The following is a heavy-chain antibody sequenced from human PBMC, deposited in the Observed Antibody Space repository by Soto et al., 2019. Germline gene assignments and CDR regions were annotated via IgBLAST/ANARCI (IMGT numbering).Heavy chain of an antibody. V-gene: IGHV4-28*01. CDR2: IYYSGTT. D-gene: IGHD1-26*01. J-gene: IGHJ4*02. CDR3: ARREIQGPIDY. CDR1: GYSISSSNW. Sequence: SETLSLTCTVSGYSISSSNWWGWIRQPPGKGLEWIGYIYYSGTTYYNPSLKSRVTMSVDTSKNQFSLKLTSVTAVDTAVYYCARREIQGPIDYWGQGTLVTSPQ.